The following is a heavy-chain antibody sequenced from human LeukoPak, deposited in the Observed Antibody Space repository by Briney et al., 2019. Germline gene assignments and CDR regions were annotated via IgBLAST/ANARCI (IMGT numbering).Heavy chain of an antibody. Sequence: SETLSLTCTVSGGSISSYYWSWIRQPPGKGLEWIGYIYYSGSTNYNPSLKSRVAISVDTSKNQFSLKLSSMTAADTAVYYCARVIRSSGWYLDYWGQGTLVTVSS. V-gene: IGHV4-59*01. D-gene: IGHD6-19*01. CDR1: GGSISSYY. CDR2: IYYSGST. CDR3: ARVIRSSGWYLDY. J-gene: IGHJ4*02.